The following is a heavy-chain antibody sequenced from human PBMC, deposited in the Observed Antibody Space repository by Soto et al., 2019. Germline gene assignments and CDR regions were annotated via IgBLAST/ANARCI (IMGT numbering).Heavy chain of an antibody. CDR2: IKSKTDGGTT. CDR1: GFTFSNAW. J-gene: IGHJ3*02. CDR3: TTTGEYAMAFDAFDI. V-gene: IGHV3-15*01. Sequence: GGSLRLSCAASGFTFSNAWMSWVRQAPGKGLEWVGRIKSKTDGGTTDYAAPVKGRFTISRDDSKNTLYLQMNSLKTEDTAVYYCTTTGEYAMAFDAFDIWGQGTMVTVSS. D-gene: IGHD2-8*01.